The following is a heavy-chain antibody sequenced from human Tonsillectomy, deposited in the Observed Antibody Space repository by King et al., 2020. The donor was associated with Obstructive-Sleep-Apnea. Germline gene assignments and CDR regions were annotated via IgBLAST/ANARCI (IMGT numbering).Heavy chain of an antibody. J-gene: IGHJ6*02. CDR3: ARDRTCSSTSCYGYYYGMDV. Sequence: QLQESGPGLVKPSETLSLTCTVSGGSISSSSYYWGWIRQPPGKGLEWIGSIYYSGSTYYNPSLKSRVTISVDTSKNQFSLKLSSVTAADTAVDYCARDRTCSSTSCYGYYYGMDVWGQGTTVTVSS. D-gene: IGHD2-2*01. CDR1: GGSISSSSYY. CDR2: IYYSGST. V-gene: IGHV4-39*07.